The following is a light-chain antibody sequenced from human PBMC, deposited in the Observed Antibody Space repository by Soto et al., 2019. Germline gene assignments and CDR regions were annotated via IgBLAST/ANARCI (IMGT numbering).Light chain of an antibody. J-gene: IGKJ4*01. Sequence: DIQMTQSPSSLSASVGDRVTITCRASQSISSYLNWYQQKPGKAPKLLIYAASSLHSGIPSRFSCSGSGTEFTLTISTLQPEGFATYYCHQSYSTPLTFGGGTKVEIK. V-gene: IGKV1-39*01. CDR3: HQSYSTPLT. CDR1: QSISSY. CDR2: AAS.